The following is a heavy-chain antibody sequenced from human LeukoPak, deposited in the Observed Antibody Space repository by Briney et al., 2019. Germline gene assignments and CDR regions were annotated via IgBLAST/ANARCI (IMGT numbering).Heavy chain of an antibody. D-gene: IGHD1-20*01. CDR1: GYTLTELS. V-gene: IGHV1-24*01. Sequence: ASVKVSCKVSGYTLTELSMHWVRQAPGKGPEWMGGFDPEDGETIYAQKFQGRVTMTEDTSTDTAYMELSSLRSEDTAVYYCATDITGHGAFDIWGQGTMVTVSS. CDR3: ATDITGHGAFDI. CDR2: FDPEDGET. J-gene: IGHJ3*02.